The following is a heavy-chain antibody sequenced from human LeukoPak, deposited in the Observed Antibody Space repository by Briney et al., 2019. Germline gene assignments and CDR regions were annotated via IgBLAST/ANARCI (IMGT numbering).Heavy chain of an antibody. CDR2: ISYNGNVK. CDR1: GFTFSNDG. CDR3: AKDSPISRRVAGHINS. Sequence: PGGFPRLSCAASGFTFSNDGIHWVRQAPGKGLEWVAVISYNGNVKYYMDSVKGRFTISRDNSENTVYLQMNSLRAEDTAVYYCAKDSPISRRVAGHINSWGRGALVTVSS. J-gene: IGHJ4*02. V-gene: IGHV3-30*18. D-gene: IGHD6-19*01.